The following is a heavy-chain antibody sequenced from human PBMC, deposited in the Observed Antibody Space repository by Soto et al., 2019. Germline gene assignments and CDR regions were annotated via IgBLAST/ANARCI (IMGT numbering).Heavy chain of an antibody. V-gene: IGHV4-39*01. D-gene: IGHD3-10*01. J-gene: IGHJ4*02. CDR1: GGSINNSSFY. Sequence: QLQLQESGPGLVKPSETLSLTCTVSGGSINNSSFYWGWVRQPPGKRLEWIGSIYYSGSAYYNPSLKSRLTLSVDTSKNQFSLNLSSVTAADTAVYFCARRPLVRGIIPYYFDSWGQGTLVTVSS. CDR2: IYYSGSA. CDR3: ARRPLVRGIIPYYFDS.